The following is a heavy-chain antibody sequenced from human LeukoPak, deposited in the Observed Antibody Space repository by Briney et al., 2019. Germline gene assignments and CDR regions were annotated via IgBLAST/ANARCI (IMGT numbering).Heavy chain of an antibody. CDR3: ARGVGSSSEAY. CDR2: INHSGST. Sequence: PSETLSLTCTVSGGSISSYYWSWIRQPPGKGLERIGEINHSGSTNYNPSLKSRVTISVDTSKNQFSLKLSSVTAADTAVYYCARGVGSSSEAYWGQGTLVTVSS. CDR1: GGSISSYY. V-gene: IGHV4-34*01. J-gene: IGHJ4*02. D-gene: IGHD6-6*01.